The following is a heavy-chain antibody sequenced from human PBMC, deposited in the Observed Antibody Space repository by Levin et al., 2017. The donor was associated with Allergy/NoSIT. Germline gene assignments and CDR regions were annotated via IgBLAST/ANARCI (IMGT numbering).Heavy chain of an antibody. V-gene: IGHV1-2*06. CDR3: AREYASSWYLDDYYFDY. CDR1: GYTFTGYY. D-gene: IGHD6-13*01. J-gene: IGHJ4*02. CDR2: INPNSGGT. Sequence: ASVKVSCKASGYTFTGYYMHWVRQAPGQGLEWMGRINPNSGGTNYAQKFQGRVTMTRDTSISTAYMELSRLRSDDTAVYYCAREYASSWYLDDYYFDYWGQGTLVTVSS.